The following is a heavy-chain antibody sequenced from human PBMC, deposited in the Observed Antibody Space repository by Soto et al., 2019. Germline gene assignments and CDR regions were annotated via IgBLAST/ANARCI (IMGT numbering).Heavy chain of an antibody. D-gene: IGHD3-22*01. Sequence: SVKVSCKASGGTFSSYAISWVRQAPGQGLEWMGGIIPIFGTANYAQKFQGRVTITADESTSTAYMELSSLRSEDTAVYYCARDHYYDSSGYLWFDPWAREPWSPSPQ. J-gene: IGHJ5*02. V-gene: IGHV1-69*13. CDR1: GGTFSSYA. CDR2: IIPIFGTA. CDR3: ARDHYYDSSGYLWFDP.